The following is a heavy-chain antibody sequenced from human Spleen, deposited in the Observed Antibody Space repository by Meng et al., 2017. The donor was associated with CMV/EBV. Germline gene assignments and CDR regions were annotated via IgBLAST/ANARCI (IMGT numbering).Heavy chain of an antibody. J-gene: IGHJ6*02. CDR1: GFTFSHLP. CDR3: ARGLFVPAARYYYCYYGMDV. D-gene: IGHD2-2*01. V-gene: IGHV3-30*04. CDR2: VSYDGRNE. Sequence: GESLKISCAASGFTFSHLPMHWVRQAPGKGLEWVAIVSYDGRNEHYADSVKGRFTISRDNSKNTLYLQMDTLRAEDTAVYYCARGLFVPAARYYYCYYGMDVWGQGTTVTVSS.